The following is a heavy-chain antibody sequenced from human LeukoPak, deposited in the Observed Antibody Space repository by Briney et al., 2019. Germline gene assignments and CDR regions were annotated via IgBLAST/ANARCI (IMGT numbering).Heavy chain of an antibody. J-gene: IGHJ4*02. CDR2: ISGSGGST. CDR3: ARGNSTWYYFDY. Sequence: GGSLRLSCAASGFTFNNYAMYWARQAPGKGLEWASTISGSGGSTYYVDSVKGRFTISRDNSKNTLYLQMNSLRVEDTAVYYCARGNSTWYYFDYWGQGTLVTVSS. V-gene: IGHV3-23*01. D-gene: IGHD2/OR15-2a*01. CDR1: GFTFNNYA.